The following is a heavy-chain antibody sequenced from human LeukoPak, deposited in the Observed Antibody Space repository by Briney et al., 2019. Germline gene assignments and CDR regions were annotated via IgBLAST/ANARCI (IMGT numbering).Heavy chain of an antibody. D-gene: IGHD1-26*01. V-gene: IGHV4-39*01. Sequence: SETLSLTCTVSGGSISSGAYYWSWIRQLPGKGLEWIGTIYYSGSTYYNPSLKSRVTISVDTSKNQFSLKLSSVTAADTAVYYCARQGSGNYLSPVNYWGQGTLVTVSS. CDR1: GGSISSGAYY. CDR3: ARQGSGNYLSPVNY. J-gene: IGHJ4*02. CDR2: IYYSGST.